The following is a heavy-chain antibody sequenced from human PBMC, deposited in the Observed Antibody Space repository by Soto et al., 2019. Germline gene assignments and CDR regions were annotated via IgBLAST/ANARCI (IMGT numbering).Heavy chain of an antibody. D-gene: IGHD2-2*03. CDR1: GFTVSSNY. J-gene: IGHJ6*02. V-gene: IGHV3-66*01. CDR2: IYSGGST. Sequence: EVQLVESGGGLVQPGGSLRLSCAASGFTVSSNYMSWVRQAPGKGLEWVSVIYSGGSTYYADSVKGRFTISRDNSKNTLYLQMNSLRAEDTAVYYCARDLRPPGYCISTSCYYYYGMDVWGQGTTVTVSS. CDR3: ARDLRPPGYCISTSCYYYYGMDV.